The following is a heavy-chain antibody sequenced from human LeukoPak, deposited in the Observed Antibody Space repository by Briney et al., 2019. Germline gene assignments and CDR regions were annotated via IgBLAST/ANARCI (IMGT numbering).Heavy chain of an antibody. V-gene: IGHV3-30*18. CDR1: GSTFSSYG. D-gene: IGHD1-26*01. Sequence: GRSLRLSCAASGSTFSSYGMHWVRQAPGKGLEWVAVISYDGSNKYYADSVKGRFTISRDNSKNTLYLQMNSLRAEDTAVYYCAKDVGWELLDWGQGTLVTVSS. J-gene: IGHJ4*02. CDR2: ISYDGSNK. CDR3: AKDVGWELLD.